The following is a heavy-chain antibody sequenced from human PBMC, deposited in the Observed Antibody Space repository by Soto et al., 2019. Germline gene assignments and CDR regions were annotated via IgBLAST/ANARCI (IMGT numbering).Heavy chain of an antibody. Sequence: EVQLLESGGSLVQPGGSLRLCCAASGFSFRNYAMSWVRQAPGKGLEWVSIISGGGGSTYYADFVKGRFTISRDNSKNTLYLQMNSLRAEDTAVYYCAKGGSGTWGSGDVFDYWGQGTLVTVSS. CDR1: GFSFRNYA. CDR3: AKGGSGTWGSGDVFDY. J-gene: IGHJ4*02. V-gene: IGHV3-23*01. CDR2: ISGGGGST. D-gene: IGHD3-10*01.